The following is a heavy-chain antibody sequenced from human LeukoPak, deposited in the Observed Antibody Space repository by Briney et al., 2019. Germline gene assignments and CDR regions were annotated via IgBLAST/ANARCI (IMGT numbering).Heavy chain of an antibody. CDR2: ISSSSSYI. CDR3: ARAPVGLLLYYFDY. CDR1: GFTFSSYA. V-gene: IGHV3-21*01. J-gene: IGHJ4*02. Sequence: GGSLRLSCAASGFTFSSYAMSWVRQAPGKGLEWVSSISSSSSYIYYADSVKGRFAISRDNAKNSLYLQMNSLRAEDTAVYYCARAPVGLLLYYFDYWGQGTLVTVSS. D-gene: IGHD3-16*01.